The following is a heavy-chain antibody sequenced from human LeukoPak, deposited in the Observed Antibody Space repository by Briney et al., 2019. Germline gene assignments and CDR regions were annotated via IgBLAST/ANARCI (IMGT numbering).Heavy chain of an antibody. CDR3: ARGHDSGYSNSLDP. CDR1: GYTFADYY. V-gene: IGHV1-2*02. Sequence: ASVQVSCKASGYTFADYYIHWGRQSPGRGLESLGWINPNSVTTNYAQKFRGRVTMTRDTSISTAYMELAELTSDDTAVYYCARGHDSGYSNSLDPWGQGTLVTVSS. D-gene: IGHD3-22*01. J-gene: IGHJ5*02. CDR2: INPNSVTT.